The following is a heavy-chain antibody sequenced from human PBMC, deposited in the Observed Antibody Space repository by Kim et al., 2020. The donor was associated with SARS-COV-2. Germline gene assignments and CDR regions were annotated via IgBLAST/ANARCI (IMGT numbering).Heavy chain of an antibody. V-gene: IGHV3-23*01. D-gene: IGHD3-22*01. CDR3: AKARLDFSDSSVYYEGDY. CDR1: GFTFGSYA. J-gene: IGHJ4*02. Sequence: GGSLRLSCAASGFTFGSYAMTWVRQAPGKGLEWVSSISTSGSTYYVASVKGRFTISRDISKNTLYLQMNSLRAEDTAVYYCAKARLDFSDSSVYYEGDYWGQGTLVTVSS. CDR2: ISTSGST.